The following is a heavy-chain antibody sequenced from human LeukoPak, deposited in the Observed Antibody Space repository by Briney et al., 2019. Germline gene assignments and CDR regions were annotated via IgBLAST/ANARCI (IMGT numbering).Heavy chain of an antibody. CDR1: GGSISSYY. J-gene: IGHJ5*02. D-gene: IGHD3-10*01. CDR2: IYTSGSI. Sequence: SETLSLTCTVSGGSISSYYWSWIRQPAGKGLEWIGRIYTSGSINYNPSLKSRVTMSVDTSKNQFSLKLSSVTAADTAVYYCARAGVRGVISNLFDPWGQGTLVTVSS. CDR3: ARAGVRGVISNLFDP. V-gene: IGHV4-4*07.